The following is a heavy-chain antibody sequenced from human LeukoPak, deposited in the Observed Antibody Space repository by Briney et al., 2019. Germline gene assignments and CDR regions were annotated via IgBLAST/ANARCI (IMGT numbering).Heavy chain of an antibody. CDR1: GFTFSSYA. V-gene: IGHV3-21*01. Sequence: GGSLRLSCAASGFTFSSYAMSWVRQAPGKGLEWVSSINNVASHIYYAGSVRGRFTISRDNAKNSVYLQMNSLRAEDTAVYYCTRDATYYLRYGYFDYWGQGTLVTVSS. J-gene: IGHJ4*02. D-gene: IGHD2/OR15-2a*01. CDR2: INNVASHI. CDR3: TRDATYYLRYGYFDY.